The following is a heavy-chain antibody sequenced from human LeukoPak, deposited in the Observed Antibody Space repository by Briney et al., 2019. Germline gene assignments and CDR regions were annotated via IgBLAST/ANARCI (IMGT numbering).Heavy chain of an antibody. V-gene: IGHV4-4*07. J-gene: IGHJ5*02. CDR3: ARGDRAVAGAWGWFDP. CDR1: GGSISSYY. CDR2: VYASGST. D-gene: IGHD6-19*01. Sequence: SETLSLTCTVSGGSISSYYWSWIRQPAGKGLEWIGRVYASGSTNYNPSLKSRVTMSVDTSKNQFSVKLSSVTVADTAVYYCARGDRAVAGAWGWFDPWGQGTLVTVSS.